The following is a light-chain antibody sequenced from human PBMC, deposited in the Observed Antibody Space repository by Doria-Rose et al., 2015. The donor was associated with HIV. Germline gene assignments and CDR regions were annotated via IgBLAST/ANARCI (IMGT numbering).Light chain of an antibody. CDR3: QQSYSTPLT. CDR1: QSTGSF. V-gene: IGKV1-39*01. CDR2: AAS. J-gene: IGKJ4*01. Sequence: DIRLTQSPSSLSASVGDRVTITCRASQSTGSFLNWYRQKPVKAPKLLIYAASSLQNVVPSRFSGSGSGTDFTLTISSLQPEDFATYFCQQSYSTPLTFGGGTKVEIK.